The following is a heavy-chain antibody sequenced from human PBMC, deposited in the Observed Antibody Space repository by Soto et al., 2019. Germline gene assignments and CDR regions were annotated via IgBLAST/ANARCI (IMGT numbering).Heavy chain of an antibody. Sequence: GGSLRLSCEASGFTLINYPMSWVRQAPGKGLEWVSTSINSGGGSYYADSVKGRFTISRDRSKSTLYLQMDSLRAEDTAVYYCAKSRDYVWGTYRPPYDYWGQGILVTVSS. V-gene: IGHV3-23*01. CDR1: GFTLINYP. CDR2: SINSGGGS. J-gene: IGHJ4*02. CDR3: AKSRDYVWGTYRPPYDY. D-gene: IGHD3-16*02.